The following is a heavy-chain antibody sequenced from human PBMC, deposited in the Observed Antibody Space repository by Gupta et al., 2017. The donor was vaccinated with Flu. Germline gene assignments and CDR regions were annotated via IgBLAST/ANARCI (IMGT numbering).Heavy chain of an antibody. Sequence: QPQLQESGPGLVKPSETLSLTCTVSYDSISISSYYWGWIRQPPGKGLEWIGSIYYSGDTYYNPSLKSRVIISVDTSKNQFSLKVTSVTAADTAMYYCARHDYGGNSATSYFDFWGQGTLVTVST. V-gene: IGHV4-39*01. CDR3: ARHDYGGNSATSYFDF. CDR2: IYYSGDT. CDR1: YDSISISSYY. D-gene: IGHD4-23*01. J-gene: IGHJ4*01.